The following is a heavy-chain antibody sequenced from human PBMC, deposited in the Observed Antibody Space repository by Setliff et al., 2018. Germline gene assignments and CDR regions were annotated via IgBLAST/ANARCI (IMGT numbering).Heavy chain of an antibody. CDR2: IYFSGST. J-gene: IGHJ1*01. V-gene: IGHV4-39*01. CDR3: ARHVGPADRADYFQH. CDR1: GGAIGNNIYY. Sequence: SETLSLTCTVSGGAIGNNIYYWGWIRRPPGKGLEWIGSIYFSGSTYYNPSLKSRVSMSVDSSMNQFSLNLNSVTAADTGVYYCARHVGPADRADYFQHWGQGTLVTSPQ.